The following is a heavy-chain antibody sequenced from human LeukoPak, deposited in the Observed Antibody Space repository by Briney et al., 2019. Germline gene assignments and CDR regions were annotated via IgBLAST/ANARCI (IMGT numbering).Heavy chain of an antibody. Sequence: GGSLRLSCAASGFTFSRYPMHWVRQAPGKGLEWVAVISYDGSDKHCADSVEGRFTISRDNSKNTLYLQMNSLRAEDTAVYYCARDRTIAAADYYFDYWGQGTLVTVSS. D-gene: IGHD6-13*01. V-gene: IGHV3-30-3*01. J-gene: IGHJ4*02. CDR2: ISYDGSDK. CDR3: ARDRTIAAADYYFDY. CDR1: GFTFSRYP.